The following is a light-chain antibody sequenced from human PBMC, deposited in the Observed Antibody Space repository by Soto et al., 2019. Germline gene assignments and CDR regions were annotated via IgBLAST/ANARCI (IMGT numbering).Light chain of an antibody. J-gene: IGKJ1*01. CDR2: AAS. Sequence: AIRRTQSPSSLSTSTGNSVPHTCRASQAINNYLVWFQQKPGEAPKVLIYAASTLQTGVPARFSGSGSGTEFTLTIRSLQSEDIAVYYCQHYDNWPPWTFGQGTKVDIK. CDR3: QHYDNWPPWT. V-gene: IGKV1-8*01. CDR1: QAINNY.